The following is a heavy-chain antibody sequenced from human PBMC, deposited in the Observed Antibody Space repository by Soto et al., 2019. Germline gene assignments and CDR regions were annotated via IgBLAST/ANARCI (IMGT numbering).Heavy chain of an antibody. CDR3: ARVTLGYCISTSCLYDY. CDR2: ISSRSSYI. D-gene: IGHD2-2*01. CDR1: GFTFSSYS. Sequence: GGSLRLSCAASGFTFSSYSMNWVRQAPGKGLEWVSSISSRSSYIYYADSVKGRFTISRDNAKNSLYLQMNSLRAEDTAVYYCARVTLGYCISTSCLYDYWGQGTLVTVSS. V-gene: IGHV3-21*01. J-gene: IGHJ4*02.